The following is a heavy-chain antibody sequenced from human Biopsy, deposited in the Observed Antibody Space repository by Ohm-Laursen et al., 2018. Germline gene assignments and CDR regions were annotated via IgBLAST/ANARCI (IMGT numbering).Heavy chain of an antibody. Sequence: SDTLSLTCIVSGDSISSDYYWTWIRQVPGEGLEWIAYMHHSGPTYTYYNPSLKSRVAISVEVSKNQFSLKVSSVTAADTAVYYCVRGVDYYDPYHYYALDVWGQGTTVTVSS. J-gene: IGHJ6*02. CDR1: GDSISSDYY. D-gene: IGHD3-22*01. CDR2: MHHSGPT. CDR3: VRGVDYYDPYHYYALDV. V-gene: IGHV4-31*03.